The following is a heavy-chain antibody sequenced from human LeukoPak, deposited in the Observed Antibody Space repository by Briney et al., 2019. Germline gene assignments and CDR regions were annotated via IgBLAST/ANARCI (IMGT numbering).Heavy chain of an antibody. J-gene: IGHJ3*02. D-gene: IGHD6-13*01. CDR3: ASSADSSPRLSALDI. Sequence: PGGSLRLSCAASGFTFSSYGMHWVRQAPGKGLEWVAVIWYDGSNKYYADSVKGRFTISRDNSKNTLYLQMNSLRAEDTAVYYCASSADSSPRLSALDIWGQGTMVTVSS. CDR1: GFTFSSYG. CDR2: IWYDGSNK. V-gene: IGHV3-33*01.